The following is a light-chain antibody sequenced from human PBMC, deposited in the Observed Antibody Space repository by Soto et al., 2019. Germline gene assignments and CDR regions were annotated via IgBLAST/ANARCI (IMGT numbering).Light chain of an antibody. CDR1: QDISTY. CDR3: QKYNSLPYT. Sequence: DIQMTQSPSSLSASLGDRVTITCRASQDISTYLNWYQQKPGKAPNLLIYTVPNLETGVPSRFSGSGSGSVFTLTISALQPEDIATYYCQKYNSLPYTFGQGTRLEIE. CDR2: TVP. J-gene: IGKJ2*01. V-gene: IGKV1-33*01.